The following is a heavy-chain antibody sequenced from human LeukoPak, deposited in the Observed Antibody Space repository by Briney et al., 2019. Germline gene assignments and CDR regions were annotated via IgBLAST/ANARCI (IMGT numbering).Heavy chain of an antibody. CDR3: ARIPGGSGSQYDY. D-gene: IGHD3-10*01. CDR2: INSDGSST. J-gene: IGHJ4*02. Sequence: GGSLRLSCAASGFTFSSYWMHWVRQAPGMGLVWVSRINSDGSSTFYADSVKGRFTTSRDNAKNTVYLQMNSLRADDTAVYYCARIPGGSGSQYDYWGQGTLVIVSS. CDR1: GFTFSSYW. V-gene: IGHV3-74*01.